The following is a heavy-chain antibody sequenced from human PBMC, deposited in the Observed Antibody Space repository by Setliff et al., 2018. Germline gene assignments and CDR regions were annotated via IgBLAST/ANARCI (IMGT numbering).Heavy chain of an antibody. D-gene: IGHD5-18*01. V-gene: IGHV3-21*01. Sequence: LRLSCAASGFAFASYNMIWVRQAPGKGLEWVSSLSSANNYILYADPVKGRFTISRDNAKSSLYLQMNSLSAEDTAIYYCASSRTWIPVLNYCGQGTLVTVSS. CDR3: ASSRTWIPVLNY. CDR2: LSSANNYI. J-gene: IGHJ4*02. CDR1: GFAFASYN.